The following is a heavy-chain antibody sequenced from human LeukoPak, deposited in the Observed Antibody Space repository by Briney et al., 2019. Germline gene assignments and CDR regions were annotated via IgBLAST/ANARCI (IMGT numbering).Heavy chain of an antibody. CDR3: AQLQYYYFDY. J-gene: IGHJ4*02. CDR2: LYYSGST. Sequence: PSETLSLTCTVSGGSISSSSYYWGWIRQPPGKGLEWIGSLYYSGSTYYNPSLKSRVTISVDTSKNQFSLKLSSVIAADTSLYYCAQLQYYYFDYWGQGTLVTVSS. D-gene: IGHD4-11*01. V-gene: IGHV4-39*01. CDR1: GGSISSSSYY.